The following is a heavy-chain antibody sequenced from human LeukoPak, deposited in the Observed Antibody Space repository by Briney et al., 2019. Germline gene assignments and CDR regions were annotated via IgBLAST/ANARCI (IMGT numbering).Heavy chain of an antibody. V-gene: IGHV1-18*01. Sequence: WASVKVSCKASGGTFSSYTISWVRQAPGQGLEWMGWISAYNGNTNYAQKLQGRVTMTTDTSTSTAYMELRSLRSDDTAVYYCARVLSSSWVNYYYYYMNVWGKGTTVTVSS. D-gene: IGHD6-13*01. CDR2: ISAYNGNT. J-gene: IGHJ6*03. CDR3: ARVLSSSWVNYYYYYMNV. CDR1: GGTFSSYT.